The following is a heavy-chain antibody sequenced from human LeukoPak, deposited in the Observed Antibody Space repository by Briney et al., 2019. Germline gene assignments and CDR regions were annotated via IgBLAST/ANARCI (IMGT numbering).Heavy chain of an antibody. D-gene: IGHD5-18*01. CDR3: ARATVDTAMALLDY. J-gene: IGHJ4*02. V-gene: IGHV4-39*01. CDR1: GGSISSSSYY. Sequence: PSETLSLTCTVSGGSISSSSYYWGWIRQPPGKGLEWIGSIYYSGSTYYNPSLKSRVTISVDTSKNQFSLKLSSVTAADTAVYYCARATVDTAMALLDYWGQGTLVTVSS. CDR2: IYYSGST.